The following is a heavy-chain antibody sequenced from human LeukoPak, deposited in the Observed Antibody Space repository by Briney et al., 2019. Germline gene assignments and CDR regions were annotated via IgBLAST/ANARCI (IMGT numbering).Heavy chain of an antibody. V-gene: IGHV3-74*01. CDR3: TRDPHGTVGTTREFDY. CDR2: IDSDGSST. D-gene: IGHD1-26*01. J-gene: IGHJ4*02. Sequence: PGGSPRLSCAASGFTFSNYWVHWVRQAPGKGLVWVSGIDSDGSSTRYADSVKGRFTISRDNAKNTLYLQMNSLRDEDTAVYYCTRDPHGTVGTTREFDYWGQGTLVTVSS. CDR1: GFTFSNYW.